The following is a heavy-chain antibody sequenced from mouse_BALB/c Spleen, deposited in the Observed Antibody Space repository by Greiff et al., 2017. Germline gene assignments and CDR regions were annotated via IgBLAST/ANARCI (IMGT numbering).Heavy chain of an antibody. CDR3: ARNSIYYGYDAWFAY. Sequence: VKLQESGPGLVQPSQSLSITCTVSGFSLTSYGVHWVRQSPGKGLEWLGVIWSGGSTDYNAAFISRLSISKDNSKSQVFFKMNSLQANDTAIYYCARNSIYYGYDAWFAYWGQGTLVTVSA. CDR2: IWSGGST. CDR1: GFSLTSYG. D-gene: IGHD2-2*01. V-gene: IGHV2-2*02. J-gene: IGHJ3*01.